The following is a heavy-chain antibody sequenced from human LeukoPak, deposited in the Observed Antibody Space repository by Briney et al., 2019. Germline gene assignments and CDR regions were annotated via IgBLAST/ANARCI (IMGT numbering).Heavy chain of an antibody. CDR1: GGSFSGYY. D-gene: IGHD6-19*01. V-gene: IGHV4-34*01. CDR2: ISHSGST. CDR3: ARQWLGNGDWYFDL. Sequence: SETLSLTCAVYGGSFSGYYWSWIRQPPGKGLEWIGEISHSGSTNYNPSLKSRVTISVDTSKNQFSLKLSSVTAADTAVYYCARQWLGNGDWYFDLWGRGTLVTVSS. J-gene: IGHJ2*01.